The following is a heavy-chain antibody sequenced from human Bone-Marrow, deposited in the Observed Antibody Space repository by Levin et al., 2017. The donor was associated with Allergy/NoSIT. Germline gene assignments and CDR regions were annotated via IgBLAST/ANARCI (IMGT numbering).Heavy chain of an antibody. CDR2: ISGSGGST. D-gene: IGHD3-9*01. Sequence: PGGSLRLSCAASGFTFSSYAMSWVRQAPGKGLEWVSAISGSGGSTYYADSVKGRFTISRDNSKNTLYLQMNSLRAEDTAVYYCAKKLRYFDWSEYYFDYWGQGTLVTVSS. V-gene: IGHV3-23*01. CDR3: AKKLRYFDWSEYYFDY. CDR1: GFTFSSYA. J-gene: IGHJ4*02.